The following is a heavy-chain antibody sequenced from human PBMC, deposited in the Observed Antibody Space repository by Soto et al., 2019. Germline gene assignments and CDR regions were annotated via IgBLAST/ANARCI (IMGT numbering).Heavy chain of an antibody. V-gene: IGHV1-69*13. Sequence: ASVKVSCKASGYIFTDYYMHWVRQAPGQGLEWMGGIIPIFGTANYAQKFQGRVTITADESTSTAYMELSSLRSEDTAVYYCARVRDELSYYYGMDVWGQGTTVTVSS. CDR3: ARVRDELSYYYGMDV. J-gene: IGHJ6*02. CDR1: GYIFTDYY. CDR2: IIPIFGTA.